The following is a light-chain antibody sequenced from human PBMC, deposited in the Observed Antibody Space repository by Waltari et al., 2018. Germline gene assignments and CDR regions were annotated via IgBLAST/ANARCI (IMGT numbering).Light chain of an antibody. CDR3: QQYDNLPRT. CDR2: EAS. V-gene: IGKV3-11*01. CDR1: QSVSSY. Sequence: EIVLTQSPATLSLSPGERATLSCRASQSVSSYLGWYQQKPGQAPRLLIYEASNRATGIPARFSGSGSGTDFTLTISSLEPEDIATYYCQQYDNLPRTFGQGTKVEIK. J-gene: IGKJ1*01.